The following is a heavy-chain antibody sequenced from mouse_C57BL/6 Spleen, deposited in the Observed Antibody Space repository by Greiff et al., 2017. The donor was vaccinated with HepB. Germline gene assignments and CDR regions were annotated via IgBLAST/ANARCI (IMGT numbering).Heavy chain of an antibody. V-gene: IGHV5-4*03. D-gene: IGHD2-3*01. Sequence: EVKLVESGGGLVKPGGSLKLSCAASGFTFCSYAMSWVRQTPEKRLEWVATISDGGSYTYYPDNVKGRFTISRDNAKNNLYLQMSHLKSEDTAMYYCARRGYDGYTWFAYWGQGTLVTVSA. CDR1: GFTFCSYA. CDR3: ARRGYDGYTWFAY. J-gene: IGHJ3*01. CDR2: ISDGGSYT.